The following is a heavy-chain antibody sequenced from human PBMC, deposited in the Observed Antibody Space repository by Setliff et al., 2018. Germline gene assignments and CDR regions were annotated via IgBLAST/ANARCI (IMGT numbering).Heavy chain of an antibody. CDR1: GYTFTSYY. CDR3: ARGGVAAAGRKGVFEY. V-gene: IGHV1-46*01. CDR2: INTGGGSA. D-gene: IGHD6-13*01. J-gene: IGHJ4*02. Sequence: ASVKVSCKASGYTFTSYYMYWVRQAPGQGLEWMGTINTGGGSASLVDQFQGRVTMTRDTSTSTIYLELNSLTSDDTAVYYCARGGVAAAGRKGVFEYWGQRTLVTVSS.